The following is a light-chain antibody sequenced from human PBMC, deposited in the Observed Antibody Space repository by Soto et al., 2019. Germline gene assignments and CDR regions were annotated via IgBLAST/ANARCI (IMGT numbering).Light chain of an antibody. V-gene: IGKV3-15*01. CDR3: QQYINGYT. CDR1: QSVSSS. CDR2: SAS. J-gene: IGKJ2*01. Sequence: EVVMTQSPATLSVFPGERVTLSCRASQSVSSSLAWYQQKPGQAPRLLIYSASTRATGSPARFSGSGSGTEFTLTISSLESEDFAVYYCQQYINGYTFGQGTKLEIK.